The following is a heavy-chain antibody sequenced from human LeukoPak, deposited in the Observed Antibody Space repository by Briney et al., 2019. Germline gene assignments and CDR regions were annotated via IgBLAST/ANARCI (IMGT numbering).Heavy chain of an antibody. CDR3: ARGGYCSSTSCYVLRSFLWFDP. CDR1: GGSISSGSYY. Sequence: SQTLSLTCTVSGGSISSGSYYWSWIRQPAGKGLEWIGRIYTSGSTNYNPSLKSRVTISVDTSKNQFSLKLSSATAADTAVYYCARGGYCSSTSCYVLRSFLWFDPWGQGTLVTVSS. CDR2: IYTSGST. J-gene: IGHJ5*02. V-gene: IGHV4-61*02. D-gene: IGHD2-2*01.